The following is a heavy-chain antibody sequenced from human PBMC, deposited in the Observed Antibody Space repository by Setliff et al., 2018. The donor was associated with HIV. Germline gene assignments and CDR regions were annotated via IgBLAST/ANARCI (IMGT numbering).Heavy chain of an antibody. CDR3: AKGYRRSSGWPEYYYYALDV. J-gene: IGHJ6*02. V-gene: IGHV3-43D*04. Sequence: GGSLRLSCAGSGFTFDDYAMHWVRQAPGKGLEWVSLISWDGGGTYYADSVKGRFTISRDNSKNSLYLQMNSLRAEYTAFYYCAKGYRRSSGWPEYYYYALDVWGQGTTVTVSS. CDR2: ISWDGGGT. D-gene: IGHD6-19*01. CDR1: GFTFDDYA.